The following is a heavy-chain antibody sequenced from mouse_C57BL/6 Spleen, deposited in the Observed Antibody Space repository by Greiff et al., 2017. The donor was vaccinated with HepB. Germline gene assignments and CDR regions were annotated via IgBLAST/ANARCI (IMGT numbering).Heavy chain of an antibody. CDR2: ISSGSSTT. CDR1: GFTFSDYG. V-gene: IGHV5-17*01. CDR3: ARLTTVVDGNFDV. D-gene: IGHD1-1*01. J-gene: IGHJ1*03. Sequence: EVKLVESGGGLVKPGGSLKLSCAASGFTFSDYGMHWVRQAPEKGLEWVAYISSGSSTTYYADTVKGRFTISRDNAKNTLFLQLPSLRSEDTAMYYCARLTTVVDGNFDVWGTGTTVTVSS.